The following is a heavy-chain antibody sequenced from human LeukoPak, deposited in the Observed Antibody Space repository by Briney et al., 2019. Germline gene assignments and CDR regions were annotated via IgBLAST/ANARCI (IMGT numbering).Heavy chain of an antibody. J-gene: IGHJ3*02. CDR2: ISYDGTNK. CDR1: GFTFSRYS. Sequence: GGSLRLSCTASGFTFSRYSMHWVRQAPGKGLGWVGVISYDGTNKYHADSVKGRFSISRDNSKNTQYLQMKGLRAEDTAVYYCARDSVWQLDLSPDDAFDIWGQGTMVTVSS. CDR3: ARDSVWQLDLSPDDAFDI. D-gene: IGHD1-7*01. V-gene: IGHV3-30*04.